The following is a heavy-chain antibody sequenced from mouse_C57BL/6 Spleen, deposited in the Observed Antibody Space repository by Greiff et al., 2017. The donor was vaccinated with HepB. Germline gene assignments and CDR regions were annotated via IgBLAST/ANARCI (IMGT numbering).Heavy chain of an antibody. CDR3: AREGGQLRPLDY. D-gene: IGHD3-2*02. J-gene: IGHJ2*01. Sequence: VQLQQPGAELVKPGASVKLSCKASGYTFTSYWMQWVKQRPGQGLEWIGEIDPSDSYTNYNQKFKGKATLTVDTSSSTAYMQLSSLTSEDSAVYYCAREGGQLRPLDYWGQGTTLTVSS. CDR2: IDPSDSYT. V-gene: IGHV1-50*01. CDR1: GYTFTSYW.